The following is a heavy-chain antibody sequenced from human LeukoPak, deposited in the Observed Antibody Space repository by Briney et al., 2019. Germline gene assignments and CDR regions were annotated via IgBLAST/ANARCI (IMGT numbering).Heavy chain of an antibody. V-gene: IGHV4-34*01. D-gene: IGHD5-24*01. CDR2: INHSGST. J-gene: IGHJ4*02. Sequence: SETLSLTCDVYGGSLSGYYWSWIRQPPGKGLEWIGEINHSGSTNYNPSLKSRVAISVDTSKNQFSLKLTSVTAADTAVYYCARDRRRDGYPDYWGQGTLVTVSS. CDR1: GGSLSGYY. CDR3: ARDRRRDGYPDY.